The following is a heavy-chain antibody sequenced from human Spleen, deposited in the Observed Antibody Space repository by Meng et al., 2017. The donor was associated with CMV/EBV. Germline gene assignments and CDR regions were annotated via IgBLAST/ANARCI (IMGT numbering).Heavy chain of an antibody. J-gene: IGHJ3*02. CDR2: ISAGAGST. D-gene: IGHD2-2*02. V-gene: IGHV3-23*01. Sequence: GGSLRLSCAASGFTFSSYATGWVRQAPGKGLEWVSGISAGAGSTYYADSVKGRFTISRDNSKNTLYLQMNSLRAEDSAVYFCAREGYTLGRFGAFDIWGQGTMVTVSS. CDR1: GFTFSSYA. CDR3: AREGYTLGRFGAFDI.